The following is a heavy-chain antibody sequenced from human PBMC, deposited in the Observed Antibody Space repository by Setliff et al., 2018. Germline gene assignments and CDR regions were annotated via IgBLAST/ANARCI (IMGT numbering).Heavy chain of an antibody. CDR3: ARNWVTAQHYYYGMDV. CDR2: IWNDGSSK. Sequence: PGGSLRLSCVASGFTFSNYGMHWVRQAPGKGLEWVALIWNDGSSKFYGDSVKGRSTISRDNSKNTLYLQMDSLRAEDTAVYYCARNWVTAQHYYYGMDVWGQGTTVTVSS. V-gene: IGHV3-33*01. CDR1: GFTFSNYG. J-gene: IGHJ6*02. D-gene: IGHD2-21*02.